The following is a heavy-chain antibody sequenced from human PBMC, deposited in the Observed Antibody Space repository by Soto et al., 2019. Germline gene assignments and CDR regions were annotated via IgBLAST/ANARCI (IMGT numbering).Heavy chain of an antibody. CDR2: ISSSSSTI. CDR1: GFTFSSYS. V-gene: IGHV3-48*02. J-gene: IGHJ5*02. D-gene: IGHD3-22*01. Sequence: GGSLRLSCAASGFTFSSYSMNWVRQAPGKRLEWVSYISSSSSTIYYADSVKGRFTISRDNAKNSLYLQMNSLRDEDTAVYYCARGADYDSSGIRLNWFDRWGQGTLVTAP. CDR3: ARGADYDSSGIRLNWFDR.